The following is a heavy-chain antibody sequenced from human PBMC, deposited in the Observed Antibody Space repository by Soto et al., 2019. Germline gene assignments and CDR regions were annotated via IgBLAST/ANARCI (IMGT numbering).Heavy chain of an antibody. CDR3: ARTWENSGYDL. CDR1: GGTFSSYT. Sequence: QVQLVQSGAAVKKPGSSVKVSCKASGGTFSSYTISWVRQAPGQGLEWMGRIIPILGIANYAQKFQGRVTITADKSTSTAYMELSSLRSEDTAVYYCARTWENSGYDLWGQGTLVTVSS. D-gene: IGHD5-12*01. J-gene: IGHJ5*02. V-gene: IGHV1-69*02. CDR2: IIPILGIA.